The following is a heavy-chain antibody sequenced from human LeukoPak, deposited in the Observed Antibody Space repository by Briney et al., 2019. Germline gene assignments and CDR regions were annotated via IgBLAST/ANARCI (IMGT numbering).Heavy chain of an antibody. D-gene: IGHD3-22*01. CDR2: INPNSGGT. CDR1: GYTLIAYY. J-gene: IGHJ3*02. Sequence: GASVKVSCKASGYTLIAYYLHWVRQAPGQGLEWMGRINPNSGGTTYAQKFQGRVTMTRDTSIGTAYMELSSLRSDDTAVYYCARPHYESSGLYVDAFDIWGQGTMVTVSS. V-gene: IGHV1-2*06. CDR3: ARPHYESSGLYVDAFDI.